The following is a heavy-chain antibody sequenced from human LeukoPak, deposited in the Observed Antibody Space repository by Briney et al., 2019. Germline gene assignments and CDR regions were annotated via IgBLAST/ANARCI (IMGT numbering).Heavy chain of an antibody. V-gene: IGHV4-39*01. J-gene: IGHJ5*02. D-gene: IGHD1-26*01. Sequence: SETLSLTCTVSGGSISSGSYCWGWIRQPPGKGLEWVGKICSSGNTYYNPSLKSRVAISVDTSKNQFSLKISSVTAADTAVYYCARSYLSYYHWGQGTLVTVSS. CDR1: GGSISSGSYC. CDR2: ICSSGNT. CDR3: ARSYLSYYH.